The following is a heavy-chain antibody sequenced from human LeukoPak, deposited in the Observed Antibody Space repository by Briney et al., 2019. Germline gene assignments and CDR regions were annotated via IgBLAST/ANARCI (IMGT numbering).Heavy chain of an antibody. V-gene: IGHV3-30-3*01. D-gene: IGHD1-1*01. CDR2: ISYDGSNK. Sequence: GGSLRLSCAASGFTFSSYAMHWVRQAPGKGLEWVAVISYDGSNKYYADSVKGRFTISRDNSKNTLYLQMNSLRAEDTAVYYCAGNWNDVKVDYWGQGTLVTVSS. CDR3: AGNWNDVKVDY. J-gene: IGHJ4*02. CDR1: GFTFSSYA.